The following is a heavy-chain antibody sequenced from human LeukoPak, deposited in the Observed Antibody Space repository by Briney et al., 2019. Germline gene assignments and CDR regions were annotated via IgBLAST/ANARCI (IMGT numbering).Heavy chain of an antibody. CDR2: IYPDDSDT. V-gene: IGHV5-51*01. D-gene: IGHD3-9*01. J-gene: IGHJ4*02. Sequence: GESLKISCKGSGYSFTNYWIAWVRQMPGKGLDWMGIIYPDDSDTRYSPSFQGQATISADKSTSTAYLQWSSLKASDTAMYYCARLPSEGGILTGYLDYWGQGTLVTVSS. CDR1: GYSFTNYW. CDR3: ARLPSEGGILTGYLDY.